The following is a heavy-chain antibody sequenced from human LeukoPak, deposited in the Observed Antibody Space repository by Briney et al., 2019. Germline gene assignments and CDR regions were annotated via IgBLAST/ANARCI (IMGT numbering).Heavy chain of an antibody. V-gene: IGHV4-39*01. CDR3: ARHLDGYNGFDP. J-gene: IGHJ5*02. CDR2: IYYSGST. CDR1: GLSICCKMED. Sequence: SETLSHTRTVWGLSICCKMEDWGWLGHPEGTDLDWLGSIYYSGSTYYHPSLKSLVTLSVDTSKNQFSLKLSSLTAADTAVYYCARHLDGYNGFDPWGQGTLVTVSS. D-gene: IGHD5-24*01.